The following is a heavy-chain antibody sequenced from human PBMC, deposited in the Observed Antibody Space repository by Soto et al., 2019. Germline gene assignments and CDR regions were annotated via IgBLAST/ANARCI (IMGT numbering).Heavy chain of an antibody. Sequence: SETLSLTCTVSGGSISSGDYYWSWIRQPPGKGLEWIGYIYYSGSTYYNPSLKSRVTISVDTSKNQFSLKLSSVTAADTAVYYCARDHSRSSWYGNWFDPRGQGTLVTVSS. CDR1: GGSISSGDYY. V-gene: IGHV4-30-4*01. CDR3: ARDHSRSSWYGNWFDP. CDR2: IYYSGST. D-gene: IGHD6-13*01. J-gene: IGHJ5*02.